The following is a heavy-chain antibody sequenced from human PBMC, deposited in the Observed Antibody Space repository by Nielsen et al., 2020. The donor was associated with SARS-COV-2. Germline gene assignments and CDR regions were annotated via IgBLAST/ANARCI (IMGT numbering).Heavy chain of an antibody. Sequence: ASVKVSCKASGYTFTRYGITWVRQATGQGLEWMGWMNPNSGNTGYAQKFQGRVTMTRNTSISTAYMELSSLRSEDTAVYYCARGQHRPRYSGYSLWGQGTLVTVSS. V-gene: IGHV1-8*01. D-gene: IGHD5-12*01. CDR1: GYTFTRYG. CDR2: MNPNSGNT. CDR3: ARGQHRPRYSGYSL. J-gene: IGHJ4*02.